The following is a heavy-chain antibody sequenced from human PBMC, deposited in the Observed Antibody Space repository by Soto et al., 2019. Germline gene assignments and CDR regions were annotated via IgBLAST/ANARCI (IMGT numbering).Heavy chain of an antibody. J-gene: IGHJ4*02. CDR1: GDSVSSNSAA. Sequence: SQTLSLTCAISGDSVSSNSAAWNWIRQSPSRGLEWLGRTYYRSKWYNDYAVSVKSRITINPDTSKNQFSLQLNSVTPEDTAVYYCARDHYYGSGSYYPPPWYFDYWGQGTLVTVS. V-gene: IGHV6-1*01. D-gene: IGHD3-10*01. CDR2: TYYRSKWYN. CDR3: ARDHYYGSGSYYPPPWYFDY.